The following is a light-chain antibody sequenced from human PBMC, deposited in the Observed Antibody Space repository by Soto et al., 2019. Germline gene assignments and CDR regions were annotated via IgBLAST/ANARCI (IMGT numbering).Light chain of an antibody. CDR2: GAS. V-gene: IGKV3-20*01. Sequence: LTQSPSSLSASVGDRVTITCRASQGISSYIAWYQQRPGQTPSLLIYGASTRATGIPDRFSGSGSGTHFTLTISRLEPGDFAVYYCQHFGGTTFTFGQGTRLEIK. J-gene: IGKJ5*01. CDR1: QGISSY. CDR3: QHFGGTTFT.